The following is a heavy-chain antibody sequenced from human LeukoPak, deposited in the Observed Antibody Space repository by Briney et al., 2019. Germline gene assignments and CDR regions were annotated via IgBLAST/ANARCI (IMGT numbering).Heavy chain of an antibody. CDR1: GGSNSSYY. V-gene: IGHV4-4*07. CDR3: ARDRSYGGFDY. D-gene: IGHD4-17*01. CDR2: IYTSGST. J-gene: IGHJ4*02. Sequence: SETLSLTCTVSGGSNSSYYWSWIRHPAGKGLEWIGRIYTSGSTNYNPSLKSRVTMSVDTSKNQFSLKLSSVTAADTAVYYCARDRSYGGFDYWGQGTLVTVSS.